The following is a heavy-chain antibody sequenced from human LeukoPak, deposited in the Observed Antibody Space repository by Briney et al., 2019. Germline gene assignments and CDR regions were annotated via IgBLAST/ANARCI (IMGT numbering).Heavy chain of an antibody. D-gene: IGHD3-22*01. V-gene: IGHV4-59*08. Sequence: SETLSLTCTVSGASINNNFWTWIRQPPGKGLEWIGCIYSSGSANYNPSLKSRVIISGDTSKNQISLNLTSVTAADTAVYFCARHRDYYDTWGHGTLVTVSS. CDR2: IYSSGSA. J-gene: IGHJ4*01. CDR1: GASINNNF. CDR3: ARHRDYYDT.